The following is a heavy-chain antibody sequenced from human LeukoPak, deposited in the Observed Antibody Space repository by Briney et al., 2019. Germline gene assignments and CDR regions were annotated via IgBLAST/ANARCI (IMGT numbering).Heavy chain of an antibody. CDR1: GFTFSDYH. CDR3: ARDLYTTLQGFDY. CDR2: VSRSGGPQ. Sequence: TGGSLRLSCAASGFTFSDYHMDWVRQAPGKGLEWVAKVSRSGGPQYYADSVQGRFTISRDNAKNSLFLQMDSLRAEDTAVYYCARDLYTTLQGFDYWGQGALVTVSS. D-gene: IGHD1-26*01. J-gene: IGHJ4*02. V-gene: IGHV3-48*01.